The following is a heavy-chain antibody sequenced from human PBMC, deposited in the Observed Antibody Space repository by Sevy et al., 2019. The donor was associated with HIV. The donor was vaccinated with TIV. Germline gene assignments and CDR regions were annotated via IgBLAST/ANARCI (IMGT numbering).Heavy chain of an antibody. J-gene: IGHJ4*02. CDR1: GGSVRNENYY. V-gene: IGHV4-61*01. CDR3: ARFVVRGVTPQGFDI. D-gene: IGHD3-10*01. Sequence: SETLSLTCTVSGGSVRNENYYWSWIRQTPGKGLEWIGNILYSGSANYNPSLERRVTISIDTSKNRFSLKMNSVTAADTAVYSCARFVVRGVTPQGFDIWGQGTLVTVSS. CDR2: ILYSGSA.